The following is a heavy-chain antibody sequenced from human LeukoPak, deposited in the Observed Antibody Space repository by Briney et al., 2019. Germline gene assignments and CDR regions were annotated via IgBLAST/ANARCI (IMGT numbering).Heavy chain of an antibody. D-gene: IGHD3-3*01. Sequence: GGSLRLSCAASGFTFSSYAMSWVRQAPGKGLEWVAVISYDGSNKYYADSVKGRFTISRDNSKNTLYLQMNSLRAEDTAVYYCARDYDFWSGSRTPYYYYGMDVWGQGTTVTVSS. CDR2: ISYDGSNK. J-gene: IGHJ6*02. CDR1: GFTFSSYA. V-gene: IGHV3-30-3*01. CDR3: ARDYDFWSGSRTPYYYYGMDV.